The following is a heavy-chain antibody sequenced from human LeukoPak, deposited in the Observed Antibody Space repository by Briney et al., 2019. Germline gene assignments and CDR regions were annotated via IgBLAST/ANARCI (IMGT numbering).Heavy chain of an antibody. Sequence: GGSLRLSCAASGFTFSSYGMHWVRQAPGKGLEWVAVISYDGSNKYYADSVKGRFTISRDNSKNTLYLQMNSLRAEDTAMYYCARVSSKTMVRALITKKNYYYYYMGVWGKGTTVTISS. CDR3: ARVSSKTMVRALITKKNYYYYYMGV. CDR2: ISYDGSNK. D-gene: IGHD3-10*01. J-gene: IGHJ6*03. CDR1: GFTFSSYG. V-gene: IGHV3-30*03.